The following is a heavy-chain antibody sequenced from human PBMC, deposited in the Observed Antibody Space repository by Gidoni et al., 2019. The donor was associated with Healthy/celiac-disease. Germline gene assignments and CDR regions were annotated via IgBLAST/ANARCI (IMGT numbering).Heavy chain of an antibody. Sequence: VQLVESGGGLVPPGRSLRLSCAASGFTFEDYAMHWVRQAPGKGRGWVSGISWNSGSIGYADSVKGRFTISRDNAKNSLYLQMNSLRAEDTALYYCAKGAYSSSWRNFDYWGQGTLVTVSS. CDR3: AKGAYSSSWRNFDY. CDR2: ISWNSGSI. D-gene: IGHD6-13*01. CDR1: GFTFEDYA. V-gene: IGHV3-9*01. J-gene: IGHJ4*02.